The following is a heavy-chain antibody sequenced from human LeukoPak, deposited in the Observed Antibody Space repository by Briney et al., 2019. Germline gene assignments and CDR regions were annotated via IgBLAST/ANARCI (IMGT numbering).Heavy chain of an antibody. J-gene: IGHJ3*02. CDR2: IYYSGST. Sequence: PSQTLSLTCTVSGGSISSGDYYWSWIRQPTGKSLEWIGYIYYSGSTYYNPSLKSRVTISVDTSKNQFSLKLSSVTAADTAVYYCARGLDDDAFDIWGQGTMVTVSS. V-gene: IGHV4-30-4*08. D-gene: IGHD3-16*01. CDR1: GGSISSGDYY. CDR3: ARGLDDDAFDI.